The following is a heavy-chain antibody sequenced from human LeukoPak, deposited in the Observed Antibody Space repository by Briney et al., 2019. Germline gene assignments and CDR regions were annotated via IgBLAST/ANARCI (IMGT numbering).Heavy chain of an antibody. CDR1: GVSISSSNYY. D-gene: IGHD6-13*01. Sequence: PSETLSLTCTVSGVSISSSNYYWGWIRQPPGKGLEWIGTIYYSGSTNYNPSLKSRVTISVDTPKKLFSLKLSSVTAADTAVYYCARHRVAAVGTFYFDYWGQGTLVTVSS. CDR3: ARHRVAAVGTFYFDY. J-gene: IGHJ4*02. CDR2: IYYSGST. V-gene: IGHV4-39*01.